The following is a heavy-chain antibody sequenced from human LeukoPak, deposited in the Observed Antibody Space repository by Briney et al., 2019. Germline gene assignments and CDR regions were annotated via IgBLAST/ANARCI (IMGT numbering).Heavy chain of an antibody. CDR3: ANVDTAMDLFDY. D-gene: IGHD5-18*01. J-gene: IGHJ4*02. CDR1: GFTFSSYG. Sequence: GGSLRLSCAASGFTFSSYGMHWVRQAPGKGLEWVAFIRYDGSNKYYADSVKGRFAISRDNSKNTLYLQMNSLRAEDTAVYYCANVDTAMDLFDYWGQGTLVTVSS. V-gene: IGHV3-30*02. CDR2: IRYDGSNK.